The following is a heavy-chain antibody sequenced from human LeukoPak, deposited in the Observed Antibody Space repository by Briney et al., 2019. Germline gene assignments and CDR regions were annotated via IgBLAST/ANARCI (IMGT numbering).Heavy chain of an antibody. CDR3: AKVLGIAAAGTVDY. CDR1: GFTFSIYA. V-gene: IGHV3-23*01. Sequence: GGSLRLSCAASGFTFSIYAMSWVRQAPGKGLEWVSAISGSGGSTYYADSVKGRFTISRDNSKNTLYLQMNSLRAEDTAVYYCAKVLGIAAAGTVDYWGQGTLVTVSS. D-gene: IGHD6-13*01. CDR2: ISGSGGST. J-gene: IGHJ4*02.